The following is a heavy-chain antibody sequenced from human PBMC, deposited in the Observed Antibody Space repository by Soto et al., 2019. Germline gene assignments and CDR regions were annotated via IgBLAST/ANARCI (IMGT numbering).Heavy chain of an antibody. CDR1: GFTFSNYV. V-gene: IGHV3-23*01. CDR2: IAGNGGIL. Sequence: GGSLRLSCVAPGFTFSNYVMSWVRQAPGKGLECVAAIAGNGGILYYTDSVKGRFSISRDNSKNTLQLQMNSLRAEDTAVYYCARRQFFSFDSWGQGILVTVSS. J-gene: IGHJ4*02. D-gene: IGHD6-19*01. CDR3: ARRQFFSFDS.